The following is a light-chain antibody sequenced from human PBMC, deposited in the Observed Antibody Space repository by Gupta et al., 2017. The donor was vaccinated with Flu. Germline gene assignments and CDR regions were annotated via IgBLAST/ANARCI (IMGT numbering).Light chain of an antibody. CDR2: GAS. Sequence: EIVLTQSPRTLSLAPGERVTLSCRASQSVSSRYFAWYQQKPGQAPRLLIHGASDRATGIPDRFTGGGSGKEFTLTISRLEPEDFAVYHCQQYGSLPSTFGQGTKVEIK. V-gene: IGKV3-20*01. CDR1: QSVSSRY. CDR3: QQYGSLPST. J-gene: IGKJ1*01.